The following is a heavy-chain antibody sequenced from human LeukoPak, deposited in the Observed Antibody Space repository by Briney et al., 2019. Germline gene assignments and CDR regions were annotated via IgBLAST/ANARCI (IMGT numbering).Heavy chain of an antibody. CDR1: GYTFTSYW. Sequence: KVSCKASGYTFTSYWIGWVRQMPGKGLEWMGIIYPGVSDTRYSPSFQGQVTISADKSISTAYLQWSSLKASDTAMYYCATLRDGYNPVDYWGQGTLVTVSS. CDR3: ATLRDGYNPVDY. J-gene: IGHJ4*02. CDR2: IYPGVSDT. V-gene: IGHV5-51*01. D-gene: IGHD5-24*01.